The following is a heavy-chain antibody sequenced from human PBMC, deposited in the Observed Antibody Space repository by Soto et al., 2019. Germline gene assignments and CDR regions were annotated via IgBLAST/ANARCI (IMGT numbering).Heavy chain of an antibody. J-gene: IGHJ4*02. Sequence: SESLSLTCAFSGCSISVYYWSWIRQPPGQALEWIGYIYDSGSPYYNPSLRSRVIISADTSKNQISLKLTSATAADTAVYYCARGVGSSPPRYWGRGTLVTVSS. CDR2: IYDSGSP. V-gene: IGHV4-59*01. CDR1: GCSISVYY. CDR3: ARGVGSSPPRY. D-gene: IGHD1-26*01.